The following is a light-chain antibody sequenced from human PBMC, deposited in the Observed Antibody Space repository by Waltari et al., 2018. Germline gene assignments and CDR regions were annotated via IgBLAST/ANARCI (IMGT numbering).Light chain of an antibody. CDR3: QHGNTFPLT. J-gene: IGKJ4*01. Sequence: DIQMTQSPSSVSASVGDRVIITCRASQDISRWLAWYQQTPRKAPKFLIYDASTLQSGVPSRFSGTGSGTEYTLTISSLQPEDFATYYCQHGNTFPLTFGGGTKVEIK. CDR1: QDISRW. V-gene: IGKV1-12*01. CDR2: DAS.